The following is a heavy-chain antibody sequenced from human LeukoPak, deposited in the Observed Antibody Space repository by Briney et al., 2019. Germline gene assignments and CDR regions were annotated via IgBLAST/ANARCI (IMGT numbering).Heavy chain of an antibody. V-gene: IGHV4-39*07. CDR3: ARGPLDVLLWFGELSPAFDI. CDR2: IYYSGST. CDR1: GGSISSSSYY. J-gene: IGHJ3*02. D-gene: IGHD3-10*01. Sequence: PSETLSLTCTVSGGSISSSSYYWGWIRQPPGKGLEWIGSIYYSGSTYYNPSLKSRVTISVDTSKNQFSLKLSSVTAADTAVYYCARGPLDVLLWFGELSPAFDIWGQGTMVTVSS.